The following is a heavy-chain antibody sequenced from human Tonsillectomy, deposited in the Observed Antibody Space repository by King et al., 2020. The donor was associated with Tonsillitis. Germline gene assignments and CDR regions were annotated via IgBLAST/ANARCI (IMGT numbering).Heavy chain of an antibody. CDR1: GFTFSDYY. J-gene: IGHJ4*02. D-gene: IGHD5-18*01. V-gene: IGHV3-11*06. CDR3: ARLPWGTAMVRCEY. CDR2: ISISSSYT. Sequence: QLVQSGGGLVKPGGSLRLSCAASGFTFSDYYMSWIRQAPGKGLEWVSYISISSSYTDYPDSVKGRFTISRDDAKSSLYLQMNSLRADDTAVYYCARLPWGTAMVRCEYGGGGTVVTVST.